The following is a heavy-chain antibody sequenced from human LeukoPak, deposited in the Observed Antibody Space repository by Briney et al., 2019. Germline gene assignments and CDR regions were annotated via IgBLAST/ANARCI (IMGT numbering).Heavy chain of an antibody. CDR2: INHSGST. CDR1: GGSFSGYY. V-gene: IGHV4-34*01. D-gene: IGHD2-2*01. Sequence: SETLSLTCAVYGGSFSGYYWSWIRQPPGKGLEWIGEINHSGSTNYNPSLKSRVTISVDTSKNQFSLKLSSVTAADTAVYFCARIYCSSTSCYAPPWGQGTLVTVSS. J-gene: IGHJ5*02. CDR3: ARIYCSSTSCYAPP.